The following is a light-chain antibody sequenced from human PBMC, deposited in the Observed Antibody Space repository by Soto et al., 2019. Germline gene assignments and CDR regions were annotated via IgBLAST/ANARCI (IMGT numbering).Light chain of an antibody. CDR1: QDLRND. V-gene: IGKV1-6*01. Sequence: AIQMTQSPSSLSASVGDRVTITCRASQDLRNDLGWYQQKPGKAPQVLIYATSNLQSGVPSRFSGSGSGTDFTLTISSLQAEDVASYYCLQDYNYPITFGQGTRLEIK. J-gene: IGKJ5*01. CDR3: LQDYNYPIT. CDR2: ATS.